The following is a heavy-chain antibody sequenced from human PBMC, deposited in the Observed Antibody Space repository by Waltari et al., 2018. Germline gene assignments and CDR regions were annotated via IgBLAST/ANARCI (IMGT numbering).Heavy chain of an antibody. CDR3: ARDHLSDYYGSGSYYFDY. V-gene: IGHV4-61*02. J-gene: IGHJ4*02. D-gene: IGHD3-10*01. CDR1: GGSISSGSYY. Sequence: QVQLQESGPGLVKPSQTLSLTCTVSGGSISSGSYYWSWIRQPAGKGLEWIGRIYTSGSTNYNPSLKSRVTISVDTSKNQFSLKLSSVTAADTAVYYCARDHLSDYYGSGSYYFDYWGQGTLVTVSS. CDR2: IYTSGST.